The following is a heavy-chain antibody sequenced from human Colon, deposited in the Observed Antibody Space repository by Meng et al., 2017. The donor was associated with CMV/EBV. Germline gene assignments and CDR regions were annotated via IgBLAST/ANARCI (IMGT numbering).Heavy chain of an antibody. CDR2: INPNSGGT. CDR1: GYTLTGYY. J-gene: IGHJ4*02. D-gene: IGHD3-10*01. Sequence: QVQLVQSGAEEKKPGASVKASCKASGYTLTGYYMHWVRQAPGQGLEWMGWINPNSGGTNYAQKFQGRVTMTRDTSISTAYMELSRLRSDDTAVYYCARDLRVWFGEFKNWGQGTLVTVSS. V-gene: IGHV1-2*02. CDR3: ARDLRVWFGEFKN.